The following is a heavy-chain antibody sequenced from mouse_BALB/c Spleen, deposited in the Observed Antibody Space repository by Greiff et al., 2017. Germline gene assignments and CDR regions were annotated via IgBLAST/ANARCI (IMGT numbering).Heavy chain of an antibody. Sequence: EVQLQQSGAELVRSGASVRLSCTASGFNIKDYYMHWVKQRPEQGLEWIGWIDPENGDTEYAPKFQGKATMTADTSSNTAYLQLSSLTSEDTAVYYCNALPWLRRGGRGLDYWGQGTSVTVSS. CDR3: NALPWLRRGGRGLDY. J-gene: IGHJ4*01. CDR1: GFNIKDYY. CDR2: IDPENGDT. D-gene: IGHD2-2*01. V-gene: IGHV14-4*02.